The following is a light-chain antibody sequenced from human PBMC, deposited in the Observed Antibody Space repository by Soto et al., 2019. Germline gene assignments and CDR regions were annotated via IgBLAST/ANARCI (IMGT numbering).Light chain of an antibody. CDR1: SSYVGSYTR. CDR2: EVS. CDR3: SSYTSSSTYV. J-gene: IGLJ1*01. V-gene: IGLV2-18*02. Sequence: QSAPTQPPSVFGSPGQSVALSFTGKSSYVGSYTRVSWYQQPPGTAPKVMIYEVSNRPSGVPVRFSGSKSGNTASLTISGLQAGDEADYYCSSYTSSSTYVFGTGTKVTVL.